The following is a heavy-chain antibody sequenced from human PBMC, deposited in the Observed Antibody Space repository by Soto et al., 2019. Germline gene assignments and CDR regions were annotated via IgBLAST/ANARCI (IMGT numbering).Heavy chain of an antibody. V-gene: IGHV3-23*01. CDR1: GFTFSSYA. Sequence: GGSLRLSCAASGFTFSSYAMSWVRQAPGKGLEWASAISGSGGSTYYADSVKGQFTISRDNSKNTLYLQMNSLRAEDTAVYYCAKERVTTVNKVNYFDYWGQGTLVTVSS. J-gene: IGHJ4*02. CDR3: AKERVTTVNKVNYFDY. D-gene: IGHD4-4*01. CDR2: ISGSGGST.